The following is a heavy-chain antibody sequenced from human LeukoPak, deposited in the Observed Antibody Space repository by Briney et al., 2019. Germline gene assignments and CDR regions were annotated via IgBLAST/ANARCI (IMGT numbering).Heavy chain of an antibody. V-gene: IGHV3-9*01. J-gene: IGHJ4*02. D-gene: IGHD3-3*01. CDR2: ISWNSGSI. Sequence: GGSLRLSCAASGFTLDDYAMHWVRQAPGRGLEWDSGISWNSGSIGYADSVKGRFTISRDNAKNSRYLQMNSLRAEDTALYYCAKDYYDCWSGPVDYWGQGTLVTVSS. CDR1: GFTLDDYA. CDR3: AKDYYDCWSGPVDY.